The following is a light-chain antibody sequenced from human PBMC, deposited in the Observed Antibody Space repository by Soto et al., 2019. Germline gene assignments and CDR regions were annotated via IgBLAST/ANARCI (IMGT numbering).Light chain of an antibody. J-gene: IGKJ2*01. CDR3: QQYNRSPYT. V-gene: IGKV3-20*01. Sequence: EIVLTQSPGTLSLSPGERATLSCRTSQSVSNAYVTWYQQKRGQPPRLLSFGASNRATGIQDRFSGSGSGTDFPLTISRVEPEDFAVYYCQQYNRSPYTFGQGSKLE. CDR1: QSVSNAY. CDR2: GAS.